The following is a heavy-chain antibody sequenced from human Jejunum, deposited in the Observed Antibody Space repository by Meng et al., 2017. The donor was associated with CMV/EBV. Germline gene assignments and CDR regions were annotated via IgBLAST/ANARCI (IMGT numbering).Heavy chain of an antibody. CDR2: IYYSGIP. D-gene: IGHD6-6*01. J-gene: IGHJ4*02. V-gene: IGHV4-39*07. Sequence: QLQLQESGPGLVKPSETLSLTFTVSGGSISSTSYYWAWIRQPPGKGLEWIASIYYSGIPYYNPSLKSRVTISVDTSKNQFSLKLNSLTAADTAVYYCGRVLAARPGYYFDYWGQGTLVTVSS. CDR3: GRVLAARPGYYFDY. CDR1: GGSISSTSYY.